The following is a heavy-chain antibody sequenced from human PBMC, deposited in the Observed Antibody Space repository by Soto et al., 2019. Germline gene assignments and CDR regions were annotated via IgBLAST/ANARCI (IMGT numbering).Heavy chain of an antibody. J-gene: IGHJ4*02. Sequence: QVQLVQSGAEVKKPGSSVKVSCKASGGTFSSYTISWVRQAPGQGLEWMGRIIPILGIANYAQTFQGRVPITAGTSTSRGYMELRSLRSEATAVYYCAAEEDLRGFAYWGQGTLVTVSS. V-gene: IGHV1-69*02. CDR3: AAEEDLRGFAY. CDR1: GGTFSSYT. CDR2: IIPILGIA. D-gene: IGHD2-15*01.